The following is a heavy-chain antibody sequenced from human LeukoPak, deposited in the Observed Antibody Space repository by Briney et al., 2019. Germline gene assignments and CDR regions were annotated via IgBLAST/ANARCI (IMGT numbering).Heavy chain of an antibody. V-gene: IGHV3-30*18. Sequence: PGRSLRVSCAASGFTFSSYGMHWVRQAPGKGLEWVAVISHDGSDSHYADSVKGRFTISRDNSKNTVYLQMSSLRPEDTAVYFCVKELYFGSGSYPDYWGQGTLVRVSS. CDR2: ISHDGSDS. J-gene: IGHJ4*02. D-gene: IGHD3-10*01. CDR1: GFTFSSYG. CDR3: VKELYFGSGSYPDY.